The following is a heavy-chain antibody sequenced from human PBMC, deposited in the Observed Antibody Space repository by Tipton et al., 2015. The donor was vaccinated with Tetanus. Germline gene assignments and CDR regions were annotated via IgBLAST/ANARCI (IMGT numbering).Heavy chain of an antibody. V-gene: IGHV4-30-4*01. CDR1: GGSISSGDYY. Sequence: LRLSCTVSGGSISSGDYYWSWIRQPPGKGLEWIGYIYYSGSTYYNPPLKSRVTISVDTSKNQFSLKLSSVTAADTAVYYCARVAGTVTADYWGQGTLVTVSS. CDR2: IYYSGST. CDR3: ARVAGTVTADY. D-gene: IGHD4-17*01. J-gene: IGHJ4*02.